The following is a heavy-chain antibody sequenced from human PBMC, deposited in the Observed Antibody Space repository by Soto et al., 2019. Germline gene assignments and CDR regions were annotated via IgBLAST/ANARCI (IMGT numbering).Heavy chain of an antibody. CDR2: ISSSSSTI. CDR1: GFTFRSYS. J-gene: IGHJ4*02. D-gene: IGHD5-18*01. CDR3: ARDRGYSYGYDY. V-gene: IGHV3-48*02. Sequence: GGSLRLSCAASGFTFRSYSINWCRQAPGKGMEWVSYISSSSSTIYYADSVKGRFTIYRDNAKNSQYLQMNSLRDEDKAVYYCARDRGYSYGYDYWGQGTLVTVSS.